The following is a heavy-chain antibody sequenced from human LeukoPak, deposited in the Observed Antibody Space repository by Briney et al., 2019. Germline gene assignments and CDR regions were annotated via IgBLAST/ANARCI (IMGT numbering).Heavy chain of an antibody. J-gene: IGHJ3*02. CDR1: GGSFSGYY. CDR3: ARGGCSGGSCYEDAFDI. CDR2: INHSGST. D-gene: IGHD2-15*01. Sequence: SETLSLTCAVYGGSFSGYYWSWIRQPPGKGLEWIGEINHSGSTNYNPSLKSRVTISVDTSKNQFSLKLSSVTAADTAVYYCARGGCSGGSCYEDAFDIWGQGTKVTVSS. V-gene: IGHV4-34*01.